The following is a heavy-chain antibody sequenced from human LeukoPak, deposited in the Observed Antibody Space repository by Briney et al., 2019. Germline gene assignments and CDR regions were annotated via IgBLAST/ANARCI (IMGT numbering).Heavy chain of an antibody. V-gene: IGHV3-21*01. CDR2: ISSSSSYI. CDR3: ARETAVCRAGDINTPRPYSSSCPPDY. Sequence: GGSLRLSGAASGFTFSSYSMNWVRQAPGKGLEWVSSISSSSSYIYYADSVKGRFTISRDNAKNSLYLQMNSLRAEDTAVYYCARETAVCRAGDINTPRPYSSSCPPDYWGQGTLVTVSS. D-gene: IGHD6-13*01. CDR1: GFTFSSYS. J-gene: IGHJ4*02.